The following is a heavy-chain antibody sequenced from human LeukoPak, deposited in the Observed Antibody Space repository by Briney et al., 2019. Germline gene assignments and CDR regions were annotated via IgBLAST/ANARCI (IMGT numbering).Heavy chain of an antibody. CDR2: ISYDGSNK. Sequence: GRSLRLSCAASGFTFSSYAMHWVRQAPGKGLEWVAVISYDGSNKYYADSVKGRFTISRDNSKNTLYPQMDSLRAEDTAVYYCASSGIGYCSGGSCPNYFDYWGQGTLVTVSS. J-gene: IGHJ4*02. CDR1: GFTFSSYA. D-gene: IGHD2-15*01. V-gene: IGHV3-30-3*01. CDR3: ASSGIGYCSGGSCPNYFDY.